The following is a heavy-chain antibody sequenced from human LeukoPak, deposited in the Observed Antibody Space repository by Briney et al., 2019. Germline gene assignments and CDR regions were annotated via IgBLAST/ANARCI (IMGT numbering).Heavy chain of an antibody. CDR3: ASDSSGYYYFDS. CDR1: GGSISSYY. Sequence: PSETLSLTCTVSGGSISSYYWSWIRQPPGKGLEWIGYIYYSGSTNYNPSLKSRVTISVDTSKNQFSLKLSSVTAADTAVYYCASDSSGYYYFDSWGQGTLVTVSS. V-gene: IGHV4-59*12. CDR2: IYYSGST. J-gene: IGHJ4*02. D-gene: IGHD3-22*01.